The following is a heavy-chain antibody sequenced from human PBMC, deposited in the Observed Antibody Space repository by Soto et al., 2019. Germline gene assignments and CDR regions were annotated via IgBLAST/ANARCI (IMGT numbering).Heavy chain of an antibody. J-gene: IGHJ6*03. CDR2: IGDDGSNK. Sequence: QVQLVESGGGVVQPGRSLRLSCAASGFTFSSYGMHWVRQAPGKGLEWVAVIGDDGSNKHYADSVKGRFTISRDNSKNTLYMQMNSLRAEDTAVYNCARDHSTDRYYYSYYIDVWGQGTPVTVSS. CDR1: GFTFSSYG. CDR3: ARDHSTDRYYYSYYIDV. V-gene: IGHV3-33*01.